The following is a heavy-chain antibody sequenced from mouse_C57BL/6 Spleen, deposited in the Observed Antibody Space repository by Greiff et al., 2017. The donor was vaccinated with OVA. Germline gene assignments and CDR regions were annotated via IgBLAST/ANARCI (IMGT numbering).Heavy chain of an antibody. CDR3: ARSGSSFPYFDY. Sequence: QVQLQQPGTELVKPGASVKLSCKASGYTFTSYWMHWVKQRPGQGLEWIGNINPSNGGTNYNEKFKSKATLTVDKSSSTAYMQLSSLRSEDSAVYYCARSGSSFPYFDYWGQGTTLTVSS. CDR1: GYTFTSYW. J-gene: IGHJ2*01. V-gene: IGHV1-53*01. D-gene: IGHD1-1*01. CDR2: INPSNGGT.